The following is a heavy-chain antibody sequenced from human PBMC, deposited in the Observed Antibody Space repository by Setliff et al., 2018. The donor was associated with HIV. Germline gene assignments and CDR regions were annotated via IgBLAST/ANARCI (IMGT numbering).Heavy chain of an antibody. J-gene: IGHJ5*01. CDR3: ASDAVSGYDWKWFNS. V-gene: IGHV1-46*01. CDR1: GYTFTRYF. Sequence: GASVKVSCKASGYTFTRYFMHCVRQAPGQGLEWLGMINPSGGSTWYAQKFQGRVTMTGDTSTYTVYMELSGLTSDDTAFYYCASDAVSGYDWKWFNSWGQGTLVTVSS. D-gene: IGHD5-12*01. CDR2: INPSGGST.